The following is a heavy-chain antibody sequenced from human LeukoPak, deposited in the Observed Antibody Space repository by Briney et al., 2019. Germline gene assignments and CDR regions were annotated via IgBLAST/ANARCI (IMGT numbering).Heavy chain of an antibody. D-gene: IGHD2-8*01. CDR1: GFTFSTYS. Sequence: GGSLRLSCAASGFTFSTYSMNWVRQAPGKGLEWVSYISSSSSTIYYADSVKGRFTISRDNAKNSLYLQMNSLRAEDTAVYYCARGGHDRNSYCTNGVCYSDPPDYWGQGTLVTVSS. CDR3: ARGGHDRNSYCTNGVCYSDPPDY. J-gene: IGHJ4*02. CDR2: ISSSSSTI. V-gene: IGHV3-48*01.